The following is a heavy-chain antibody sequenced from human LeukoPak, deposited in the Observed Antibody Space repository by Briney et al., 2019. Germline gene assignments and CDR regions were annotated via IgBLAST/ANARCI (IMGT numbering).Heavy chain of an antibody. V-gene: IGHV4-59*08. Sequence: SETLSLTCTVSGGSISSYYWSWIRQPPGKGLEWIGYIYYSGSTNYNPSLKSRVTISVDTSKNQFSLKLSSVTAADTAVHYCARSHNWFDPWGQGTLVTVSS. J-gene: IGHJ5*02. CDR1: GGSISSYY. CDR3: ARSHNWFDP. CDR2: IYYSGST.